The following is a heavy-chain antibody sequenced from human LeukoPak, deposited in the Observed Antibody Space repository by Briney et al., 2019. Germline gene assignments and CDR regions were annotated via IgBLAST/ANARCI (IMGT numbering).Heavy chain of an antibody. J-gene: IGHJ4*02. Sequence: GGSLRLSCAASGFTFSSYAMTGARQAPGKGLECVSSMSSGSRYIYYADSVRGRFTISRDNAKNSLYLLMNSLRAEDTAVYYCTRDRPTGASRVFVVQWGQGTLVTVSS. CDR3: TRDRPTGASRVFVVQ. V-gene: IGHV3-21*01. CDR2: MSSGSRYI. D-gene: IGHD3-3*01. CDR1: GFTFSSYA.